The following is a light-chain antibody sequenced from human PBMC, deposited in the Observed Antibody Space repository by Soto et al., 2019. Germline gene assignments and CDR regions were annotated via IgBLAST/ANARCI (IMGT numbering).Light chain of an antibody. CDR1: RSDVGSYNS. CDR2: EVS. V-gene: IGLV2-18*02. J-gene: IGLJ1*01. CDR3: SSYTTSNTYV. Sequence: QSARTQPPSVSGSPGQSVTSSCTGTRSDVGSYNSVSWYQQRPGTVPKLMIYEVSYRPSGVPDRFSGSKSGNTASLTISGLQAEDEADYYCSSYTTSNTYVFGTETKLTVL.